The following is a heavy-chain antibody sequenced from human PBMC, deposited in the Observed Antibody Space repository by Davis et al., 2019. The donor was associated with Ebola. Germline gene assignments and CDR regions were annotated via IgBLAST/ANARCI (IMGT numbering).Heavy chain of an antibody. V-gene: IGHV4-59*12. CDR1: GGSISSYY. Sequence: GSLRLSCTVSGGSISSYYWSWIRQPPGKGLEWIGYIYYSGSTNYNPSLKSRVTISVDTSKNQFSLKLSSVTAADTAVYYCARVGVDIVATIYYYYYGMDVWGQGTTVTVSS. CDR2: IYYSGST. D-gene: IGHD5-12*01. CDR3: ARVGVDIVATIYYYYYGMDV. J-gene: IGHJ6*02.